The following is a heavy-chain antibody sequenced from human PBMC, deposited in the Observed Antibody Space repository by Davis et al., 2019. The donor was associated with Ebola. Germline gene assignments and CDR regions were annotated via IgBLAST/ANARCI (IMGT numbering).Heavy chain of an antibody. CDR1: GGSISSYY. J-gene: IGHJ5*02. CDR2: IYYSGST. Sequence: SETLSLTCTVSGGSISSYYWSWIRQPPGKGLEWIGYIYYSGSTNYNPYLKSRVTISVDTSKNQFSLKLSSVTAADTAVYYCASSGAHENNWFDPWGQGTLVTVSS. CDR3: ASSGAHENNWFDP. V-gene: IGHV4-59*08.